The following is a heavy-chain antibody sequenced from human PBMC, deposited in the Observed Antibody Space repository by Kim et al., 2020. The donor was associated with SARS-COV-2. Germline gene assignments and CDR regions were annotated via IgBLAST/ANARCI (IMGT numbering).Heavy chain of an antibody. Sequence: GGSLRLSCVASGFTFSSYWMHWVRQAPGKGLVWVSRVNSDGSSTSYADSVKGRFTISRDNARNTLYLQMNSLRAEDTAVYYCASLSTGYVWDKFEYWGQG. CDR1: GFTFSSYW. V-gene: IGHV3-74*01. CDR2: VNSDGSST. CDR3: ASLSTGYVWDKFEY. D-gene: IGHD3-16*01. J-gene: IGHJ4*02.